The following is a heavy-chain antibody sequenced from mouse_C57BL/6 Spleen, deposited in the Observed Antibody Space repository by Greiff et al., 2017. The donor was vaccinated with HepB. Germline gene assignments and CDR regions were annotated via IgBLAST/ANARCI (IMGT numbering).Heavy chain of an antibody. D-gene: IGHD6-5*01. V-gene: IGHV5-16*01. CDR3: AREGSLGYFDV. J-gene: IGHJ1*03. CDR1: GFTFSDYY. Sequence: EVQVVESEGGLVQPGSSMKLSCTASGFTFSDYYMAWVRQVPEKGLEWVANINYDGSSTYYLDSLKSRFIISRDNAKNILYLQMSSLKSEDTATYYCAREGSLGYFDVWGTGTTVTVSS. CDR2: INYDGSST.